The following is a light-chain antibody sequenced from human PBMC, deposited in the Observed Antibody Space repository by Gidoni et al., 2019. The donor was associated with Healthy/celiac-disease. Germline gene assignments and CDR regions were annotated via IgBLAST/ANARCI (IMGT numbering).Light chain of an antibody. CDR1: QSISSW. CDR3: QQYNSYSRT. V-gene: IGKV1-5*03. Sequence: IQMTQSPSTLSASVGDRVTITCRASQSISSWLAWYQQKPGKAPKLLIYKASSVESGVPARFSGSGSGTEFTLTLSRLQPDDFATYYCQQYNSYSRTFGQGTKVEIK. J-gene: IGKJ1*01. CDR2: KAS.